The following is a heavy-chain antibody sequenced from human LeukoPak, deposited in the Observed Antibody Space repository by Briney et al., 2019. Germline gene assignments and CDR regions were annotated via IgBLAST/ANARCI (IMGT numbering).Heavy chain of an antibody. D-gene: IGHD5-24*01. CDR2: ISSSGSTI. J-gene: IGHJ4*02. CDR3: ARGLWLQFSDY. V-gene: IGHV3-48*03. CDR1: GFTFSTYE. Sequence: GGSLRLSCAASGFTFSTYEMNWVRQAPGKGLEWVSYISSSGSTIYYADSVRGRFTISRDNAKNSLYLQMNSLRAEDTAVYYCARGLWLQFSDYWGQGTLVTVSS.